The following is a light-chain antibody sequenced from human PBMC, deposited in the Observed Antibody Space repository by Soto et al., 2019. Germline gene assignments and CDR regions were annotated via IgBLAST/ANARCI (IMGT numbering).Light chain of an antibody. J-gene: IGKJ1*01. Sequence: ENVLTQSPGTLSLSPGERATLSCSASQSVSSNYLAWYQQKPGQAPRLLISGASSRATGIPDRFRGRGSGTDFTLTISSLQPEDFATYYCKQRYSTPQTFGQGTKVEIK. CDR3: KQRYSTPQT. CDR2: GAS. CDR1: QSVSSNY. V-gene: IGKV3-20*01.